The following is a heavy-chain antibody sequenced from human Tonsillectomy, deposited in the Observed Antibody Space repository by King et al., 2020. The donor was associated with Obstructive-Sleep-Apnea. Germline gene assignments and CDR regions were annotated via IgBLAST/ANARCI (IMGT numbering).Heavy chain of an antibody. CDR1: GGSISSYY. CDR3: AGATVTTLIVY. V-gene: IGHV4-59*01. J-gene: IGHJ4*02. D-gene: IGHD4-17*01. CDR2: IYYSGST. Sequence: QLQESGPGLVKPSETLSLTCTVSGGSISSYYWSWIRQPPGRGLGWIGYIYYSGSTNYNPSLKSRVTISVDTSKNQFSLKLSSVTAADTAVYYGAGATVTTLIVYWGQGTLVTVSS.